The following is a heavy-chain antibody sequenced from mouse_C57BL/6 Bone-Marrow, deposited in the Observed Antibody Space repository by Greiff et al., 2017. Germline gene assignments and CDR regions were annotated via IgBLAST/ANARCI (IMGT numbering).Heavy chain of an antibody. CDR1: GYTFTSYW. CDR3: AREGIITTVVAYYFDY. CDR2: INPSNGGT. J-gene: IGHJ2*01. Sequence: QVQLQQPGTELVKPGASVKLSCKASGYTFTSYWMHWVKQRPGQGLEWIGYINPSNGGTNYNEKFKGKATLTVDKSSSTAYMQLSSLTSEDSAVYYCAREGIITTVVAYYFDYWGQGTTLTVSS. V-gene: IGHV1-53*01. D-gene: IGHD1-1*01.